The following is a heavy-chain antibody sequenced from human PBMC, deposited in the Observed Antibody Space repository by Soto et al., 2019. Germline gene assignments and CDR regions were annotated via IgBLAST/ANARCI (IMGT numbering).Heavy chain of an antibody. CDR3: ARDRHSSYYYYGMDV. D-gene: IGHD6-13*01. J-gene: IGHJ6*02. V-gene: IGHV1-18*01. CDR1: GYTFTSYG. CDR2: IIAYNGNT. Sequence: QVQLVQSGAEVKKPGASVKVSCKASGYTFTSYGISWVRQAPGQGLEWMGWIIAYNGNTNYAQKLQGRVTMTTDTSTSTAYMELRSLRYDDTAVYYCARDRHSSYYYYGMDVWGQGTKVTVSS.